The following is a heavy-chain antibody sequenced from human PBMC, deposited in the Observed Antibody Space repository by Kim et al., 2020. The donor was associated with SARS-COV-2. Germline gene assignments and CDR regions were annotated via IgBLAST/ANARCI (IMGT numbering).Heavy chain of an antibody. V-gene: IGHV3-7*03. J-gene: IGHJ4*02. Sequence: KQDGSGKTYVDSVKGRFTISRDYAKSALYLQMSSLRVDDTAVYYCAATSTYWGQGALVTVSS. D-gene: IGHD1-26*01. CDR3: AATSTY. CDR2: KQDGSGK.